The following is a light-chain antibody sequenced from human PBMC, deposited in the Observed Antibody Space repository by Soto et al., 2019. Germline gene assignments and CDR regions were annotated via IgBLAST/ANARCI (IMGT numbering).Light chain of an antibody. CDR1: SSDDGGYNY. J-gene: IGLJ2*01. CDR3: SSYTRSSTRV. CDR2: DVS. Sequence: QSVLTQPASVSGSPGQSITISCTGTSSDDGGYNYVSWYQQHAGKAPKLMIFDVSDRPSGVSNRFSGSKSGNTASLTISGLQAEDEADYYCSSYTRSSTRVFGGGTKLTVL. V-gene: IGLV2-14*01.